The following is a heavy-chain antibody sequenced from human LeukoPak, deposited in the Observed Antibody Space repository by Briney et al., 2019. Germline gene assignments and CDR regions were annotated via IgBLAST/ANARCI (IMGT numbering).Heavy chain of an antibody. CDR1: GFTFSSYG. J-gene: IGHJ4*02. Sequence: GRSLRLSCAASGFTFSSYGMHWVRQAPGKGLEWVAVISYDGSNKYYADSVKGRFTISRDNSKNTLYLQMNSLRAEDTAVYYCAKDRRIVGATESDYWGQGTLVTVSS. D-gene: IGHD1-26*01. V-gene: IGHV3-30*18. CDR2: ISYDGSNK. CDR3: AKDRRIVGATESDY.